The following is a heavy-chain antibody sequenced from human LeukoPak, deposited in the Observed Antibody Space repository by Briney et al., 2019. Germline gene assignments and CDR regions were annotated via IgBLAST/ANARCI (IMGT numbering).Heavy chain of an antibody. V-gene: IGHV1-2*02. Sequence: PGGSLRLSCAASGFTFSSYGMHWVRQAPGQGLEWMGWINPNTGDTRSAERFQGRVTMTRDSSITTIYLELTRLTSDDTAVYYCARDMWQQFDWFDPWGQGTLVTVSS. CDR3: ARDMWQQFDWFDP. CDR1: GFTFSSYG. CDR2: INPNTGDT. D-gene: IGHD6-13*01. J-gene: IGHJ5*02.